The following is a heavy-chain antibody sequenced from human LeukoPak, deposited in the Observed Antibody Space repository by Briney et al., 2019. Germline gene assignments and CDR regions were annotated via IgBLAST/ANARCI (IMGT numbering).Heavy chain of an antibody. V-gene: IGHV4-34*01. CDR2: VYYSGTT. J-gene: IGHJ4*02. D-gene: IGHD6-19*01. Sequence: SETLSLTCSVDGVSFSGYYWGWIRQPPGKALEWIGSVYYSGTTSYNPSLKSRVTISVDMSKNHFSLRLRSVTAADTAMYYCARGTLYRGWSYYLDFWGQGSQVTVSS. CDR3: ARGTLYRGWSYYLDF. CDR1: GVSFSGYY.